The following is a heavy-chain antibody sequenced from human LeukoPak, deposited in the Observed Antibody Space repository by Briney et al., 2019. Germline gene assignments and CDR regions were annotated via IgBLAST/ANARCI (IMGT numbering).Heavy chain of an antibody. CDR1: GFTFSTYA. J-gene: IGHJ4*02. D-gene: IGHD3-9*01. V-gene: IGHV3-64D*06. CDR3: VKDASRTYYDILTGPGYFDY. CDR2: ISSNGGST. Sequence: PGGSLGLSCSASGFTFSTYAMHWVRQAPGKGLEYVSAISSNGGSTYYADSVKGRFTISRDNSKNTLYLQMSSLRAEDTAVYYCVKDASRTYYDILTGPGYFDYWGQGTLVTVSS.